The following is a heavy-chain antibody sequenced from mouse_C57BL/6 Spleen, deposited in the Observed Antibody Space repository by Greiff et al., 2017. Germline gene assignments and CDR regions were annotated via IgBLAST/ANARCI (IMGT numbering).Heavy chain of an antibody. Sequence: QVQLQQSGAELMKPGASVKLSCTATGYTFTGYWLEWVKHRPGHGLEWIGEILPGSGSTNYNETFTGKTTFTAGTSSNRAYMQLSSLTTKDSAIYYCARGTYWGQGTTLTVSS. D-gene: IGHD3-3*01. V-gene: IGHV1-9*01. CDR2: ILPGSGST. J-gene: IGHJ2*01. CDR3: ARGTY. CDR1: GYTFTGYW.